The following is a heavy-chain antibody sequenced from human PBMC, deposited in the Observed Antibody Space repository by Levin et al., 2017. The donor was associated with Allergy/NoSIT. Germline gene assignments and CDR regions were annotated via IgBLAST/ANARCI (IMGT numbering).Heavy chain of an antibody. D-gene: IGHD6-19*01. CDR3: ATLEVAGQYY. V-gene: IGHV4-39*01. CDR2: IYYSGST. CDR1: GGSISSSSYY. J-gene: IGHJ4*02. Sequence: SETLSLTCTVSGGSISSSSYYWGWIRQPPGKGLEWIGSIYYSGSTYYNPSLKSRVTISVDTSKNQFSLKLSSVTAADTAVYYCATLEVAGQYYWGQGTLVTVSS.